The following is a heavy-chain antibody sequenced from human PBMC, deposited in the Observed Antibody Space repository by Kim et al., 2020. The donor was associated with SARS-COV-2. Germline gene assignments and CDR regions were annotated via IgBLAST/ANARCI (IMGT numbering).Heavy chain of an antibody. CDR3: ARAHRNGAIWY. Sequence: TNYAKKFQGRVTMTRDTSISTAYMELSRLRSDDTAVYYCARAHRNGAIWYWGQGTLVTVSS. D-gene: IGHD2-21*01. V-gene: IGHV1-2*02. J-gene: IGHJ4*02. CDR2: T.